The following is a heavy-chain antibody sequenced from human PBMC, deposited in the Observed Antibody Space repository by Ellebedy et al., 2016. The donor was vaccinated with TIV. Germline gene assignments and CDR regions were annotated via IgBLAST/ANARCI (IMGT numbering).Heavy chain of an antibody. CDR1: GFTFSDYY. Sequence: GGSLRLSCAASGFTFSDYYMSWIRQAPGKGLEWLSYISTSGSTIYYVDSVTGRFTISRDNTKNSLYLQMNVLRVEDRGIYYCATDLRPLTRGWGYWGQGTLVTVSS. V-gene: IGHV3-11*04. CDR3: ATDLRPLTRGWGY. J-gene: IGHJ4*02. D-gene: IGHD3-10*01. CDR2: ISTSGSTI.